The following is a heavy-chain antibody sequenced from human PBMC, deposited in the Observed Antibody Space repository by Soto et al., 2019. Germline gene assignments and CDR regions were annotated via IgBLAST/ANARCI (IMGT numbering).Heavy chain of an antibody. Sequence: EVQLVESGGGLVQPGGSLRLSCAASGFTFSGYSMNWVRQAPGKGLEWVSYINSGSSTIYYADSVKGRFTISRDNAKNSLYLQMNSLRDEDTAVYYCARDAPRCSGGSCFDFWGQGTLVTVSS. CDR3: ARDAPRCSGGSCFDF. D-gene: IGHD2-15*01. V-gene: IGHV3-48*02. CDR1: GFTFSGYS. CDR2: INSGSSTI. J-gene: IGHJ4*02.